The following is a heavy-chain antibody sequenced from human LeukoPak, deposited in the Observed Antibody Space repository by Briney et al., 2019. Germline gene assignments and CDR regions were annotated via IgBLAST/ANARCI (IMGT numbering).Heavy chain of an antibody. CDR2: ISSSGSTK. CDR3: AKGSIVGATSYYYLDV. Sequence: GGSLRLSCAASGFTFSSYSMNWVRQAPGKGLEWVSYISSSGSTKYYADSVKGRFTISRDNAKNSLYLQMNSLRAEDTAVYYCAKGSIVGATSYYYLDVWGTGTTVTVSS. CDR1: GFTFSSYS. J-gene: IGHJ6*03. V-gene: IGHV3-48*04. D-gene: IGHD1-26*01.